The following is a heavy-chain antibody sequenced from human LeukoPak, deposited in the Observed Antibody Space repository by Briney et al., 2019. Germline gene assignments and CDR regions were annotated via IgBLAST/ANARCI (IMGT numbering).Heavy chain of an antibody. CDR1: GFTFSSYG. CDR2: IRYDGSNK. Sequence: GGSLRLSCAASGFTFSSYGMHWVRQAPGKGLEWVAFIRYDGSNKYYADSVKGRFTISRDNSKNTLYLQMNSLRAEGTAVYYCAKNKYSSSSGIDYWGQGTLVTVSS. V-gene: IGHV3-30*02. J-gene: IGHJ4*02. CDR3: AKNKYSSSSGIDY. D-gene: IGHD6-6*01.